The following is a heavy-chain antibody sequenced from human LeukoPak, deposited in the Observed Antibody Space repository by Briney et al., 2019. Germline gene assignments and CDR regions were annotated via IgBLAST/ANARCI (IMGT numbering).Heavy chain of an antibody. J-gene: IGHJ4*02. CDR3: ARDWEVAVAGTFDY. CDR2: INPNRGGT. CDR1: GYTFTGYY. D-gene: IGHD6-19*01. V-gene: IGHV1-2*02. Sequence: ASVKVSCKASGYTFTGYYMHWVRQAPGQGLEWMGWINPNRGGTNYAQKFQGRVTMTRDTSISTAYMELSRLRSDDTAVYYCARDWEVAVAGTFDYWGQGTLVTVSS.